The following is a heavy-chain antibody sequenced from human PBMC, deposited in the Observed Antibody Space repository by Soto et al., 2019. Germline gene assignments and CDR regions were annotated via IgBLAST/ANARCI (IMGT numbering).Heavy chain of an antibody. J-gene: IGHJ5*02. V-gene: IGHV4-59*01. Sequence: SETLSLTCTVSGGSISSYYLSWIRQPPGKGLEWIGYIYYSGSTNYNPSLKSRVTISVDTSKNQFSLKLSSVTAADTAVYYCARGDFDWLLSFDPWGQGTLVTVSS. CDR2: IYYSGST. D-gene: IGHD3-9*01. CDR3: ARGDFDWLLSFDP. CDR1: GGSISSYY.